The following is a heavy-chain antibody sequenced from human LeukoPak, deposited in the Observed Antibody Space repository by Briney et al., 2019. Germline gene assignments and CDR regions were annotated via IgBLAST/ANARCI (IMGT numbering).Heavy chain of an antibody. J-gene: IGHJ4*02. D-gene: IGHD3-22*01. CDR1: GGSISSYY. V-gene: IGHV4-4*07. Sequence: PSETLSLTCTVSGGSISSYYRSWIRQPPGKGLEWIGRIYTTGSTTYNPSLKSRVTMSVDTSKNQFSLKLSSVTAADTAVYYCARDRRPYYYDSSGYYYFDYWGQGTLVTVSS. CDR3: ARDRRPYYYDSSGYYYFDY. CDR2: IYTTGST.